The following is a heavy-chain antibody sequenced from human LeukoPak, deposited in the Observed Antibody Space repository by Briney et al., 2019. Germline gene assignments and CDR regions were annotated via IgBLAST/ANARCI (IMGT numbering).Heavy chain of an antibody. CDR2: ISGSGGKT. D-gene: IGHD3-10*01. Sequence: GGSLRLSCAASGFPFNIYAMNWVRQAPGKGLEWVSAISGSGGKTYYAESVKGRFTISRDNSKNTLYLQMGSLRAEDMAVYYCARSPGEVVNPEYAFDIWGQGTMVTVSS. V-gene: IGHV3-23*01. CDR1: GFPFNIYA. CDR3: ARSPGEVVNPEYAFDI. J-gene: IGHJ3*02.